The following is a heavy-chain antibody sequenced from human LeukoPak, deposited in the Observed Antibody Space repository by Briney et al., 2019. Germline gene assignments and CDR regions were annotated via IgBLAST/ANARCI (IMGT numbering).Heavy chain of an antibody. Sequence: GGSLRLSCAASGFTFSSYWMSWVRQAPGKGLEWVANIKQDGSEKYYVDSVKGRFTISRDNAKNSLYLQMNSLRAEDTAVYYCARSITIFGLGLDYYYYMDVWGKGTTVTVSS. CDR2: IKQDGSEK. V-gene: IGHV3-7*01. J-gene: IGHJ6*03. CDR3: ARSITIFGLGLDYYYYMDV. D-gene: IGHD3-3*01. CDR1: GFTFSSYW.